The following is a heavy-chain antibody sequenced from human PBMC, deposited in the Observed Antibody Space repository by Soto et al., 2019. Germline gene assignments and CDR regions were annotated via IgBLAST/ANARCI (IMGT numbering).Heavy chain of an antibody. Sequence: QVQLVQSGAEVKKPGSSVKVSCKASGGPFASYTFTWVRQAPGQGLEWVGGIVPIFGTANYAQKFQGRVSITADKSTSTFYLDLRSLTSDDTAVYYCARDAYSRSSGGGNWFDPWGQGTLVTVSS. V-gene: IGHV1-69*06. D-gene: IGHD6-6*01. CDR2: IVPIFGTA. CDR1: GGPFASYT. CDR3: ARDAYSRSSGGGNWFDP. J-gene: IGHJ5*02.